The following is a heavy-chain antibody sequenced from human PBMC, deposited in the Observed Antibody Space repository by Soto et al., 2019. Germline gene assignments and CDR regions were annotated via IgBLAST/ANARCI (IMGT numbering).Heavy chain of an antibody. J-gene: IGHJ6*02. V-gene: IGHV5-10-1*01. Sequence: EGQLVQSGAEVKKPGEPLRISCKGSGYRFTSHWISWLRQMPGKGLEWMGGTDPSDSFTQYNPSCQGHVTISGDKSLSTAYLQWSSLKASDTAIYNRARGDGITTFGGYGFGVWGHGAAVTVSS. CDR2: TDPSDSFT. CDR1: GYRFTSHW. D-gene: IGHD3-3*01. CDR3: ARGDGITTFGGYGFGV.